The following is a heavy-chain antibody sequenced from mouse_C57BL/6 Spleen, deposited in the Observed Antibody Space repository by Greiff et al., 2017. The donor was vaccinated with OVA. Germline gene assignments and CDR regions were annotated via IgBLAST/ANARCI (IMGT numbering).Heavy chain of an antibody. J-gene: IGHJ2*01. Sequence: QVQLQQPGAELVKPGASVKLSCKASGYTFTSYWMHWVKQSPGQGLEWIGMIHPNSGSTNYNEKFKSKATLTVDKSSSTAYMQLSSLTSEDSAVYYCARSDYDYGDYWGQGTTLTVSS. CDR1: GYTFTSYW. CDR2: IHPNSGST. V-gene: IGHV1-64*01. D-gene: IGHD2-4*01. CDR3: ARSDYDYGDY.